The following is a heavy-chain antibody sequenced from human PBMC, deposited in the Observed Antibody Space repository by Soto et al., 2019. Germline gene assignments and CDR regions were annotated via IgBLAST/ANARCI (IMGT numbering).Heavy chain of an antibody. CDR2: IIPIFGTA. V-gene: IGHV1-69*13. CDR1: GGTFSSYA. D-gene: IGHD3-3*01. J-gene: IGHJ6*02. Sequence: GASVKVSCKASGGTFSSYAISWVRQAPGQGLEWMGGIIPIFGTANYAQKFQGRVTITADESTSTAYMELSSLRSEDTAVYYCASDPRRFLEWLLVGFSVTGYYYYGMDVWGQGTTVTVSS. CDR3: ASDPRRFLEWLLVGFSVTGYYYYGMDV.